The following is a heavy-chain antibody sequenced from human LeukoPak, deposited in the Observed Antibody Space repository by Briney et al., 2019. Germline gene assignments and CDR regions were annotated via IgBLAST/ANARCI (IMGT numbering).Heavy chain of an antibody. J-gene: IGHJ5*02. CDR2: ISSSGSTI. V-gene: IGHV3-11*04. CDR3: ARRDYGDLTNWFDP. CDR1: GFTFSDYY. Sequence: GGSLRLSCAASGFTFSDYYMSWIRQAPGKGLEWVSYISSSGSTIYYADSVKGRFTISRDNAKNSLYLQMNSLRAEDTAVYYCARRDYGDLTNWFDPWGQGTLVTVSS. D-gene: IGHD4-17*01.